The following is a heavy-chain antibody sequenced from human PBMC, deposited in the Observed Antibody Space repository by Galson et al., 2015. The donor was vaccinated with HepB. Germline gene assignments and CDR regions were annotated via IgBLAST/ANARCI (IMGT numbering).Heavy chain of an antibody. Sequence: SLRLSCAASGFTFSNYWMHWVRQAPGKGLAWVSRVNSGGSGINYAASVKGRFTISRDNAKNTLYLQMNRLRAEDTAVYYCARGLIGSEDYWGQGTLVTVSS. D-gene: IGHD1-14*01. CDR1: GFTFSNYW. J-gene: IGHJ4*02. V-gene: IGHV3-74*01. CDR3: ARGLIGSEDY. CDR2: VNSGGSGI.